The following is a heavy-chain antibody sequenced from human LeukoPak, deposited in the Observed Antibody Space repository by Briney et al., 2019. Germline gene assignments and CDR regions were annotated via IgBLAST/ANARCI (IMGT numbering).Heavy chain of an antibody. V-gene: IGHV4-38-2*01. CDR3: ARVYLRDHCSSTSCYGLYFDY. CDR1: GYSITSGYY. J-gene: IGHJ4*02. Sequence: SETLSLTCAVSGYSITSGYYWGWIRQPPGQGLEWIGSIYHSGSTYYNPSLKTRVTISVDTSKNQFSLKLSSVTAADTAVYYCARVYLRDHCSSTSCYGLYFDYWGQGTLVTVSS. CDR2: IYHSGST. D-gene: IGHD2-2*01.